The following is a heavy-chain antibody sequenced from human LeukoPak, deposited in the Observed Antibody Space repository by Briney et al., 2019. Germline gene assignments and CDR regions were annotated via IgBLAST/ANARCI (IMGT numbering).Heavy chain of an antibody. Sequence: SETLSPTCTVSGGSISSYYWSWIRQPPGKGLEWIGYIYYSGSTNYNPSLKSRVTISVDTSKNQFSLKLSPVTAADTAVYYCARERGSGSYFDYWGQGTLATVSS. D-gene: IGHD1-26*01. J-gene: IGHJ4*02. V-gene: IGHV4-59*01. CDR1: GGSISSYY. CDR3: ARERGSGSYFDY. CDR2: IYYSGST.